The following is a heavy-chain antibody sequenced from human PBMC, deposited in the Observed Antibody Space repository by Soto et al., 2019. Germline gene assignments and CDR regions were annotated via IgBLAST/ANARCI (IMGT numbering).Heavy chain of an antibody. CDR2: INAGNGNT. V-gene: IGHV1-3*01. CDR1: GYTFTSYA. CDR3: ARDRAPWGYCSGGSCYRLNDDAFDI. D-gene: IGHD2-15*01. J-gene: IGHJ3*02. Sequence: ASVKVSCKASGYTFTSYAMHWVRQAPGQRLEWMGWINAGNGNTKYSQKFRGKVTITRDTSASTAYMELSSLRSEDTAVYYCARDRAPWGYCSGGSCYRLNDDAFDIWGQGTMVTVSS.